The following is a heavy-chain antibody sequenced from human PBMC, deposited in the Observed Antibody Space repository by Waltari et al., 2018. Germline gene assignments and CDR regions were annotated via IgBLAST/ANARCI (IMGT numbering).Heavy chain of an antibody. V-gene: IGHV5-51*03. Sequence: EVQLVQSGAEVKKPGESLKISCKGSGYSFTSYWIGWVRQMPGKGREWMGIIYPGDSDTRYSPSFQGQVTISADKSISTAYLQWSSLKASDTAMYYCGLAYCGGDCYSTEYFQHWGQGTLVTVSS. J-gene: IGHJ1*01. CDR3: GLAYCGGDCYSTEYFQH. CDR2: IYPGDSDT. CDR1: GYSFTSYW. D-gene: IGHD2-21*01.